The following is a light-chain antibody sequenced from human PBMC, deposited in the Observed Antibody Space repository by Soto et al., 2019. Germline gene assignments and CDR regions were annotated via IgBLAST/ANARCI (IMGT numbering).Light chain of an antibody. CDR1: SSDVGGYNY. J-gene: IGLJ1*01. V-gene: IGLV2-14*03. Sequence: QSVLTQPASGYGSPGQSITISCTGTSSDVGGYNYVSWYQHHPGKAPKLIIYDVSTRPSGISDRFSGSKSGNTASLTISGLQAEDESDYYCSSYTTSVTYVFGTGTKVTVL. CDR3: SSYTTSVTYV. CDR2: DVS.